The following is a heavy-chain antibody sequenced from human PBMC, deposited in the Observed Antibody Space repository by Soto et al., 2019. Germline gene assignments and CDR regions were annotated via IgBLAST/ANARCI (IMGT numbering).Heavy chain of an antibody. Sequence: PSETLSLTCAVYGGSFSGYYWSWIRQPPGKGLEWIGEINHSGSTNYNPSLKSRVTISVDTSKNQVSLKLSSVTAADTAVYYCARHVGVNWFDPWGQGTLVTVSS. J-gene: IGHJ5*02. CDR1: GGSFSGYY. CDR2: INHSGST. D-gene: IGHD2-15*01. CDR3: ARHVGVNWFDP. V-gene: IGHV4-34*01.